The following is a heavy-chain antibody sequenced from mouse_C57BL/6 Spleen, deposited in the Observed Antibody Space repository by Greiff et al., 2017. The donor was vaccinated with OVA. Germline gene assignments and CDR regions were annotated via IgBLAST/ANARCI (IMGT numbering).Heavy chain of an antibody. D-gene: IGHD2-5*01. J-gene: IGHJ2*01. CDR1: GYTFTSYW. V-gene: IGHV1-50*01. CDR2: IDPSDSYT. CDR3: ARPHYSNYYFDY. Sequence: VQLQQPGAELVKPGASVKLSCKASGYTFTSYWMQWVKQRPGQGLEWIGEIDPSDSYTNYNQKFKGKATLTVDTSSSTAYMQLSSLTSEDSAVYYCARPHYSNYYFDYWGQGTTLTVSS.